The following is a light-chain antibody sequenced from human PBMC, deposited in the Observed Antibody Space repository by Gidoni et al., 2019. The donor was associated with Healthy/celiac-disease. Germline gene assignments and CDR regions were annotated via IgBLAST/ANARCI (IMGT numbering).Light chain of an antibody. CDR2: AAS. CDR1: QSISTY. J-gene: IGKJ1*01. CDR3: QQSNSTPRT. V-gene: IGKV1-39*01. Sequence: DIQMTQSPSSLYASVGDRVTITCRASQSISTYLNWDQQKPGKAPKLLIYAASSLQSGVPSRFSGSGSGTDFTLTISSLQPEEFATYYCQQSNSTPRTFGQGTKVEIK.